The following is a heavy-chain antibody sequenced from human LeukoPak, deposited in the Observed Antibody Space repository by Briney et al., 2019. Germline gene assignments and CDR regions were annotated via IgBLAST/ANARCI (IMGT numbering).Heavy chain of an antibody. CDR2: IFPGDSDT. J-gene: IGHJ5*02. CDR3: ARRPLHSQNWLAP. V-gene: IGHV5-51*01. CDR1: GDRFTSYW. Sequence: GESLKISCKGYGDRFTSYWVAWVRQMPGKGLEWMGIIFPGDSDTRYSPSIQGQVTISVDRSISTAYLQWSSLKASDTAIYYCARRPLHSQNWLAPWGQGTLATVSS.